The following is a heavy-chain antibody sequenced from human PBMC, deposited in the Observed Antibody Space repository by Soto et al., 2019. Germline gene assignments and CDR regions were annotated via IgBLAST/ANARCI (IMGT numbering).Heavy chain of an antibody. CDR3: AREDYDFWSGYRRWFDP. D-gene: IGHD3-3*01. CDR2: MNPNSGNT. V-gene: IGHV1-8*01. CDR1: GYTFTSYD. J-gene: IGHJ5*02. Sequence: QVQLVQSGAEVKKPGASVKVSCKASGYTFTSYDINWVRQATGQGLEWMGWMNPNSGNTGYAQKFQGRVTMTRNTSISTAYMELSSLRSEDAAVYYCAREDYDFWSGYRRWFDPWGQGTLVTVSS.